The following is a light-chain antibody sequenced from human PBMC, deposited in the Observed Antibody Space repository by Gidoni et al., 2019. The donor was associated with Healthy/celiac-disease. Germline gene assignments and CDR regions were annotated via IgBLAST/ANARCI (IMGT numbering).Light chain of an antibody. CDR3: QQYDNLPRT. V-gene: IGKV1-33*01. CDR2: DAS. J-gene: IGKJ5*01. CDR1: QNISNY. Sequence: DIQMTQSPSSLSASVGDRVTITCQASQNISNYLYWYQQKPGKAPKLLIYDASNLETGVPSRFSGSGSGTDFTFTISSLQPEDIAAYYCQQYDNLPRTFGQGTQLEIK.